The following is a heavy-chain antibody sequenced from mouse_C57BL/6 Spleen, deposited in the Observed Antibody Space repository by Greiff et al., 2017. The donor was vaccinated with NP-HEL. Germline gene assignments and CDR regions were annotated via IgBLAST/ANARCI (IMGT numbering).Heavy chain of an antibody. CDR1: GYTFTDYE. CDR2: IDPETGGT. Sequence: VQLQQSGAELVRPGASVTLSCKASGYTFTDYEMHWVKQTPVHGLEWIGAIDPETGGTAYNQKFKGKAILTADKSSSTAYMELRSLTSEDSAVYYCTGSYYYGSSFYWGQGTTLTVSS. CDR3: TGSYYYGSSFY. D-gene: IGHD1-1*01. J-gene: IGHJ2*01. V-gene: IGHV1-15*01.